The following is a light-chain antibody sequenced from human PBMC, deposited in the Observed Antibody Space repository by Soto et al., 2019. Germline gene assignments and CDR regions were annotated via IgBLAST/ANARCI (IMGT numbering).Light chain of an antibody. CDR2: GAS. J-gene: IGKJ2*01. V-gene: IGKV3-20*01. Sequence: EIVLTQSPGTLSLSPGERATLSCRASQSVSSSYLAWYQQKPGQAPRLLIYGASSSATGNPDRFSGSGSGTDVTPTIRRLEPEDVAVYYCQQSGSPPYTFGQGTKLQIE. CDR3: QQSGSPPYT. CDR1: QSVSSSY.